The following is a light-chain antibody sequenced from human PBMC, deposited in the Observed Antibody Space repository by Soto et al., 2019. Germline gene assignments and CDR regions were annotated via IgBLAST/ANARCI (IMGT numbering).Light chain of an antibody. CDR3: GTWDSSLSAVL. CDR1: SSNIGSNH. CDR2: ENN. J-gene: IGLJ2*01. Sequence: QSVLTQPPSVSAAPGQKVTISCSGSSSNIGSNHESWYQQFPGTAPKLLIYENNKRPSGIPDRFSGSKSGTSATLGITGLQTGDEADYYCGTWDSSLSAVLFGGGTKVTVL. V-gene: IGLV1-51*02.